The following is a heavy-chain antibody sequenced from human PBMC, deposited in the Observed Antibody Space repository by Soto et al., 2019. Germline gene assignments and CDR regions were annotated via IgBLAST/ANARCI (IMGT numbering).Heavy chain of an antibody. J-gene: IGHJ6*02. CDR2: IVVGSGNT. CDR3: AAEGKAARPYYYYGMDV. D-gene: IGHD6-6*01. CDR1: GFTFTSSA. V-gene: IGHV1-58*01. Sequence: GASVKVSCKASGFTFTSSAVQWVRQARGQRLEWIGWIVVGSGNTNYAQKFQERVTITRDMSTSTAYMELSSLRSEDTAVYYCAAEGKAARPYYYYGMDVWGRGXTVTVYS.